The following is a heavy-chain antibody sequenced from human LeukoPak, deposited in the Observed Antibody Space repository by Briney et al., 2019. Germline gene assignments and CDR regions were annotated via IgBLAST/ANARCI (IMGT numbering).Heavy chain of an antibody. D-gene: IGHD2-2*01. V-gene: IGHV4-34*01. Sequence: SETLSLTCAVYGGSFSGYYWSWIRQPPGKGLEWIGEINHSGSTNYNPSLKSRVTISVDTSKNRFSLKLSSVTAADTAVYYCARRSSTSQYYYYYMDVWGKGTTVTVSS. CDR1: GGSFSGYY. CDR3: ARRSSTSQYYYYYMDV. J-gene: IGHJ6*03. CDR2: INHSGST.